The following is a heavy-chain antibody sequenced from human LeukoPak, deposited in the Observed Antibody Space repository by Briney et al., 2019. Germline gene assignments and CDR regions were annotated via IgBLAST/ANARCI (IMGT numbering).Heavy chain of an antibody. D-gene: IGHD3-10*01. CDR2: ISSSSSYI. CDR3: ARDEVRGVAFDY. J-gene: IGHJ4*02. V-gene: IGHV3-21*01. Sequence: GGSLRLSCAASGFTFSSYSMNWVRQAPGKGLEWVSSISSSSSYIYYADSVKGRFTISRDNAKNSLYLQMNSLRAEDTAVYYCARDEVRGVAFDYWGQGTPVTVSS. CDR1: GFTFSSYS.